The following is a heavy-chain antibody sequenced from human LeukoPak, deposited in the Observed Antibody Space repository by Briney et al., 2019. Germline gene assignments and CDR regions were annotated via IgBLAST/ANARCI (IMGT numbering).Heavy chain of an antibody. CDR2: IWYDGSNK. D-gene: IGHD1-26*01. Sequence: GGSLRLSCAASGFTFSTYAMHWVRQAPGKGLEWVAVIWYDGSNKYYGDSVKGRLTISRDNSKNTLFLQMNSLRAEDTAVYYCARGGFYSGSHFDYWGQGTLVTVSS. J-gene: IGHJ4*02. CDR3: ARGGFYSGSHFDY. CDR1: GFTFSTYA. V-gene: IGHV3-33*01.